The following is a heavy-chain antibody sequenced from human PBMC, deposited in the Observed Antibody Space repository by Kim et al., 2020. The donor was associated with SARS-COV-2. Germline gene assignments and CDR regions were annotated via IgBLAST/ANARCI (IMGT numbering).Heavy chain of an antibody. Sequence: SGSTYYNPSLKSRVTISVDTSKNQFSLKLSSVTAADTAVYYCARDRDFTYWGQGTLVTVSS. V-gene: IGHV4-31*02. J-gene: IGHJ4*02. CDR2: SGST. CDR3: ARDRDFTY. D-gene: IGHD2-21*01.